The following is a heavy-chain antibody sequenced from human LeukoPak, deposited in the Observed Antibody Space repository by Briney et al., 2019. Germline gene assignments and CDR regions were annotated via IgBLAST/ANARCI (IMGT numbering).Heavy chain of an antibody. Sequence: SETLSLTCTVSGGPISSYYWSWIRQPPGKGLEWIGYIYYSGSTNYNPSLKSRVTISVDTSKNQFSLKLSSVTAADTAVYYCARATYSSSFFDYWGQGTLVTVSS. V-gene: IGHV4-59*01. CDR1: GGPISSYY. J-gene: IGHJ4*02. CDR2: IYYSGST. D-gene: IGHD6-6*01. CDR3: ARATYSSSFFDY.